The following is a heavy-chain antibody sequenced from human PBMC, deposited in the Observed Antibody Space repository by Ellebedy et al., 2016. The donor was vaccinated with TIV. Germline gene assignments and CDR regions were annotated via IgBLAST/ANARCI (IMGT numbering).Heavy chain of an antibody. Sequence: SETLSLTCTVSGDFVTSGAYYWSWIRQPPGKGLEWIGFIYSSGSTNYNPSLNSRVTISLVRSKNQFSLKMTSVTAADTALYYCARLRRGFSYGYGGYFDFWGQGILVIVSS. D-gene: IGHD5-18*01. CDR1: GDFVTSGAYY. CDR2: IYSSGST. J-gene: IGHJ4*02. CDR3: ARLRRGFSYGYGGYFDF. V-gene: IGHV4-61*08.